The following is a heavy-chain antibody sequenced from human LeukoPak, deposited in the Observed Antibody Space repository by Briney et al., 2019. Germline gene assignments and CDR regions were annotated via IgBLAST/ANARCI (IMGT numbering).Heavy chain of an antibody. CDR1: GGSFSGYY. V-gene: IGHV4-34*01. J-gene: IGHJ4*02. D-gene: IGHD3-10*01. CDR3: ARVGADGSGFLFDY. Sequence: SETLSLTCAVYGGSFSGYYWSWVRQPPGKGLEWIGEINHSGSTNYNPALKRGVTISVDTSKNQFSLKLSSVTAADTAVYYCARVGADGSGFLFDYWGQGTLVTVSS. CDR2: INHSGST.